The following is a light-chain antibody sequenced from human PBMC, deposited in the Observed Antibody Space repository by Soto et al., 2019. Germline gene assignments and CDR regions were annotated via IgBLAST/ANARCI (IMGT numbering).Light chain of an antibody. V-gene: IGKV2-28*01. CDR1: QSLLHSNGYTY. CDR2: VAS. CDR3: MQALQTPVH. Sequence: DIVMTQSPLSLSVTPGEPASISCRSSQSLLHSNGYTYLDWYLQKPGQSPQLLIYVASSRASGFPDRFSASGSGTEFTLTISRVEAEDVGVYYCMQALQTPVHFGQGTKLEI. J-gene: IGKJ2*01.